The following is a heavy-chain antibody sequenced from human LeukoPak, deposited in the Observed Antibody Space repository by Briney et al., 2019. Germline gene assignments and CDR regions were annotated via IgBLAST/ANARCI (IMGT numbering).Heavy chain of an antibody. CDR2: LFHSGTT. CDR3: ARHLVFVVVAATMDAFDI. D-gene: IGHD2-21*02. V-gene: IGHV4-38-2*01. J-gene: IGHJ3*02. Sequence: SETLSLTCAVSGYSISSGYYCGWIRQSPGKGLEWIGSLFHSGTTYYIPSLESRVIISGDTSKNHFSLKLNSVTAADTAVYYCARHLVFVVVAATMDAFDIWGQGTMVTVSS. CDR1: GYSISSGYY.